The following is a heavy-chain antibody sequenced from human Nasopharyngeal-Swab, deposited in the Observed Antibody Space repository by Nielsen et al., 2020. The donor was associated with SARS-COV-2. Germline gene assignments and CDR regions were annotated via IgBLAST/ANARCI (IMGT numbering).Heavy chain of an antibody. J-gene: IGHJ4*02. CDR2: IYTSGST. D-gene: IGHD5-12*01. V-gene: IGHV4-61*02. Sequence: RQAPGKGLEWIGRIYTSGSTNYNPSLKSRVTISVDTSKNQFSLKLSSVTAADTAVYYCAREVATGGGYYFDYWGQGTLVTVSS. CDR3: AREVATGGGYYFDY.